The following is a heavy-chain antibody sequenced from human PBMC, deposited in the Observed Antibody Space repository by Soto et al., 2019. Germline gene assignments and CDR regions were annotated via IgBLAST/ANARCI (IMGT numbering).Heavy chain of an antibody. CDR1: GGSISSSSYY. J-gene: IGHJ4*02. CDR3: VRGSGYYDSSGYYFI. Sequence: SETLSLTCTVSGGSISSSSYYWGWIRQPPGKGLEWIGSIYYSGSTYYNPTLKSRVTISVDTSKNQFSLKLSSVTAADTAVYYCVRGSGYYDSSGYYFIWGQGTLVTVSS. D-gene: IGHD3-22*01. V-gene: IGHV4-39*01. CDR2: IYYSGST.